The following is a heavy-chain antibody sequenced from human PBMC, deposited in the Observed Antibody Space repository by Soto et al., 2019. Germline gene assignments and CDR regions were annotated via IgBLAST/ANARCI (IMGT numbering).Heavy chain of an antibody. CDR2: IYYSGSP. D-gene: IGHD5-12*01. CDR1: GGSISSGDYY. V-gene: IGHV4-30-4*01. J-gene: IGHJ2*01. CDR3: ARAPLVATIRWYFDI. Sequence: SETLSLTCTVSGGSISSGDYYWSWIRQPPGKGLEWIGYIYYSGSPYYNPSLKSRVNISVDTSKNQSSLKLSSVTAADTAVYYCARAPLVATIRWYFDIWGRGTLVTVSS.